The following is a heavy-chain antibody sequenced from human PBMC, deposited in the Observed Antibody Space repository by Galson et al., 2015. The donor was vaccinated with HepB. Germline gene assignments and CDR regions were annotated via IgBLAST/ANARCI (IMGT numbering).Heavy chain of an antibody. V-gene: IGHV3-30*18. CDR3: AKDTQGDYGDYVGEGDAFDI. Sequence: SLRLSCAASGFTFSSYGMHWVRQAPGKGLEWVAVISYDGSNKYYADSVKGRFTISRDNSKNTLYLQMNSLRAEDTAVYYCAKDTQGDYGDYVGEGDAFDIWGQGTMVTVSS. CDR2: ISYDGSNK. J-gene: IGHJ3*02. CDR1: GFTFSSYG. D-gene: IGHD4-17*01.